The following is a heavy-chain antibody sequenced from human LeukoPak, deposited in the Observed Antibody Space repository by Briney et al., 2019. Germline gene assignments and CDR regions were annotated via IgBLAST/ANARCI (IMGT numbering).Heavy chain of an antibody. D-gene: IGHD3-10*01. CDR1: GFTFSDYY. J-gene: IGHJ6*03. CDR3: ARERTDHYYGSGYYYYMDV. V-gene: IGHV3-11*01. Sequence: GGSLRLSCAASGFTFSDYYMSWIRQAPGKGLEWVSYISSSGSTIYYADSVKGRFTISRDNAKNSLYLQMNSLRAEDTAVYYCARERTDHYYGSGYYYYMDVWGKGTTVTISS. CDR2: ISSSGSTI.